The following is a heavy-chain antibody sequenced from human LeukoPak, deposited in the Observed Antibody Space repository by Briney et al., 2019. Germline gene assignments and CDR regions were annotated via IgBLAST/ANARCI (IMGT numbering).Heavy chain of an antibody. Sequence: ASVKLSFKSSGYTFTCYYMHCVRHAPAQGLGWMGWINPNSGGTNYAQKFQGRVTVTRDTSIITAYMELSRLRSVERAVYCCARVRVRLAAASTCWFDPWGQGNLVTVSS. J-gene: IGHJ5*02. CDR1: GYTFTCYY. CDR2: INPNSGGT. D-gene: IGHD6-13*01. V-gene: IGHV1-2*02. CDR3: ARVRVRLAAASTCWFDP.